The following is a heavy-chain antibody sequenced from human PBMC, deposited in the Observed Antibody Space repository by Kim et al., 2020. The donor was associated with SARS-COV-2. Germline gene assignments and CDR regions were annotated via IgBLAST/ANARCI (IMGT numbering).Heavy chain of an antibody. D-gene: IGHD4-17*01. Sequence: GRFTISRDNSKNTLYLQMNSLRAEDTAVYYCARDTKSRDYGDYFYYGMDVWGQGTTVTVSS. V-gene: IGHV3-30*01. J-gene: IGHJ6*02. CDR3: ARDTKSRDYGDYFYYGMDV.